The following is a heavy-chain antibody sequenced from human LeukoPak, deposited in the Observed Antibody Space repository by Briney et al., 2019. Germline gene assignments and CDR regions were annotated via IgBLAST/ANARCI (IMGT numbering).Heavy chain of an antibody. Sequence: GGSLRLSYAAPEFSFSNYWMIWVRQASGKGLEWVANINEDGSEKYYAGSVEGRFTISRDNAKNSLYLQMNNLRAEDTAVYYCATSTYSGSPSWGQGTLVTVSS. J-gene: IGHJ5*02. V-gene: IGHV3-7*01. CDR2: INEDGSEK. CDR3: ATSTYSGSPS. CDR1: EFSFSNYW. D-gene: IGHD6-6*01.